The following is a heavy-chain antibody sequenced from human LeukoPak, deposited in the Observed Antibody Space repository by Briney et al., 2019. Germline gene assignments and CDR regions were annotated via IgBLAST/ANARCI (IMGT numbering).Heavy chain of an antibody. V-gene: IGHV3-48*01. D-gene: IGHD1-26*01. J-gene: IGHJ4*02. Sequence: GGSLRLSCEASGFTFSAYAMTWVRQAPGKGLEWVSFISDTSTTIDYADSVKGRFTISRDNAQNSLYLQMNSLRGEDTAVYYCATSGNYRFDYWGQGTLVTVSS. CDR1: GFTFSAYA. CDR2: ISDTSTTI. CDR3: ATSGNYRFDY.